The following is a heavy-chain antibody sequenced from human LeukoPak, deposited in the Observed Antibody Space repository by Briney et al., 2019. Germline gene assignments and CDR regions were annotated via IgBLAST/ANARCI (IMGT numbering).Heavy chain of an antibody. CDR1: GGSISSSSYY. Sequence: PSETLSLTCTVSGGSISSSSYYWGWIRQPPGKGLEWIGSIYYSGSTYYNPSLKSRVTISVDTSKNQFSLKLSSVTAADTAVYYCARVVVAATRNYFDYWGQGTLVTVSS. D-gene: IGHD2-15*01. V-gene: IGHV4-39*07. CDR2: IYYSGST. J-gene: IGHJ4*02. CDR3: ARVVVAATRNYFDY.